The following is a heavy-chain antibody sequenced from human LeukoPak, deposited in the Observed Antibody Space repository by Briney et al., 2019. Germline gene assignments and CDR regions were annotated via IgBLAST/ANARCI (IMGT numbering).Heavy chain of an antibody. Sequence: GGSLRLSCTASGFTFSSYEMNWVRQAPGKGLEWIADITISGHTKNYADSVKGRFTISRDNARTSLYLQMNSLRVEDTGVYYCARGDPHADLWGQGTLVTVSS. CDR2: ITISGHTK. CDR3: ARGDPHADL. V-gene: IGHV3-48*03. CDR1: GFTFSSYE. J-gene: IGHJ5*02.